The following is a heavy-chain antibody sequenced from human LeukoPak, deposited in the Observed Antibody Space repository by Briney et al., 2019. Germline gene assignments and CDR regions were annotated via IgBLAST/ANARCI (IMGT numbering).Heavy chain of an antibody. D-gene: IGHD3-3*01. CDR3: ARDPRFLAAFDI. J-gene: IGHJ3*02. CDR1: GLTFSSYS. CDR2: ISSSSSTI. Sequence: GGSLRLSCAASGLTFSSYSMNWVRQAPGKGLEWVSYISSSSSTIYYADSVKGRFTISRDNAKNSLYLQMNSLRAEDTAVYYCARDPRFLAAFDIWGQGTMVTVSS. V-gene: IGHV3-48*01.